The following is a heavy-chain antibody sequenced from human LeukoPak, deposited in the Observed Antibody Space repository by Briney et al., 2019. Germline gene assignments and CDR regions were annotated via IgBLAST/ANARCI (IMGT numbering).Heavy chain of an antibody. CDR1: GFTFSSYS. Sequence: GGSLRLSCAASGFTFSSYSMNWARQAPGKGLEWVSSISSSSSYIYYADSVKGRFTISRDNAKNSLYLQMNSLRAEDTAVYYCARDCGGDCYYFDYWGQGTLVTVSS. J-gene: IGHJ4*02. V-gene: IGHV3-21*01. CDR2: ISSSSSYI. CDR3: ARDCGGDCYYFDY. D-gene: IGHD2-21*02.